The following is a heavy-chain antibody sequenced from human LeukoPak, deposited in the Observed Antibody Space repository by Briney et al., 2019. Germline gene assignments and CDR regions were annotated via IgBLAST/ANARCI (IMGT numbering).Heavy chain of an antibody. V-gene: IGHV5-51*01. CDR3: ARHLEDYMDV. D-gene: IGHD1-1*01. Sequence: GESLKISCTGSGYTFKYYWIGWVRQMPGKGLEWMGIIYPDDSDTKYSPSFQGQVTISADKSINTAYLLWRSLKASDTAMYYCARHLEDYMDVWGKGTTVTVSS. CDR1: GYTFKYYW. J-gene: IGHJ6*03. CDR2: IYPDDSDT.